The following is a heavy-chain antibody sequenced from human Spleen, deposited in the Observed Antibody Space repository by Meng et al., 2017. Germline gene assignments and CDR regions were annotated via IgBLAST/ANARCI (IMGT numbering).Heavy chain of an antibody. CDR3: ARQLSSSGAD. CDR1: GGSFSGYY. J-gene: IGHJ4*02. Sequence: QVQLQQGGAGLVKPSETLSLTCAVYGGSFSGYYWSWIRQPPGKGLEWIGEINHSGNTNYNPSLKSRVTISVDTSKNQFSLKLSSVTAADTAVYYCARQLSSSGADWGQGTLVTVSS. V-gene: IGHV4-34*01. D-gene: IGHD6-19*01. CDR2: INHSGNT.